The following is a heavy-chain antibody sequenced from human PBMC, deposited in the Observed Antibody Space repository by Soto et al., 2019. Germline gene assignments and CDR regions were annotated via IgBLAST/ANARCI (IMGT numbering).Heavy chain of an antibody. CDR1: GFTFSSYG. CDR3: AKDAGGAYYYDSSGLLDY. CDR2: ISYDGSNK. Sequence: QVQLVESGGGVVQPGRSLRLSCAASGFTFSSYGMHWVRQAPGKGLEWVAVISYDGSNKYYADSVKGRFTISRDNSKNTVYLQMNSLRAEDTAVYYCAKDAGGAYYYDSSGLLDYWGQGTLVTVSS. D-gene: IGHD3-22*01. J-gene: IGHJ4*02. V-gene: IGHV3-30*18.